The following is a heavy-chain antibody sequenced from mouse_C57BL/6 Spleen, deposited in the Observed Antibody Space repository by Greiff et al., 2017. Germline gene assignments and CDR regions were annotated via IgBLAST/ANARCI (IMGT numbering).Heavy chain of an antibody. V-gene: IGHV5-4*01. CDR1: GFTFSSYA. CDR2: ISDGGSYT. CDR3: ARDRGYGSSEDFDY. Sequence: EVMLVESGGGLVKPGGSLKLSCAASGFTFSSYAMSWVRQTPEKRLEWVATISDGGSYTYYPDNVKGRFTISRDNAKNNLYLQMSHLKSEDTAMYYCARDRGYGSSEDFDYWGQGTTLTVSS. D-gene: IGHD1-1*01. J-gene: IGHJ2*01.